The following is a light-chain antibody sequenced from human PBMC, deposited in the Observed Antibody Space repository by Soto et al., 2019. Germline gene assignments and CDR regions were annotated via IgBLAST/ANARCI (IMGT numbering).Light chain of an antibody. CDR3: QHYTNWPLT. Sequence: EIGVPQSPATLYVSHGETATLSCRASNDLSRRLAWYQQKPGQAPRLQIYNPSTRANGVPARFSGSGSGTEFTLTISGLQSEDFAVYFCQHYTNWPLTFGGGTKVEIK. CDR1: NDLSRR. CDR2: NPS. J-gene: IGKJ4*01. V-gene: IGKV3-15*01.